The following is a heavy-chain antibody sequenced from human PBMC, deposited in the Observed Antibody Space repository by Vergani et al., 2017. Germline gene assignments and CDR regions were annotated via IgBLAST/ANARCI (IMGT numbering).Heavy chain of an antibody. CDR1: GFTFSSYA. V-gene: IGHV3-23*01. CDR2: ISGSGGST. D-gene: IGHD6-13*01. J-gene: IGHJ4*02. Sequence: EVQLLESGGGLVQPGGSLRLSCAASGFTFSSYAMSWVRQAPGKGLEWVSAISGSGGSTYYADSVKGRLTISRDTSKNTLYLQMNSLSAEDTAVYYCARASSSGVGYIWGQGTLVTVSS. CDR3: ARASSSGVGYI.